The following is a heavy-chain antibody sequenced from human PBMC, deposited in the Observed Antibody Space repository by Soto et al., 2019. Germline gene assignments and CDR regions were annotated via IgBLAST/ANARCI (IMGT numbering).Heavy chain of an antibody. CDR3: ARSVFP. CDR2: ISYSGST. J-gene: IGHJ5*02. V-gene: IGHV4-59*12. Sequence: SETLSLTCTVSGGSISGYYWSWIRQSPEKGLEYIGYISYSGSTNYNPSLKSRVTISVDTSKNQFSLKLSSVTAADTAVYYCARSVFPWGQGTLVTVSS. CDR1: GGSISGYY.